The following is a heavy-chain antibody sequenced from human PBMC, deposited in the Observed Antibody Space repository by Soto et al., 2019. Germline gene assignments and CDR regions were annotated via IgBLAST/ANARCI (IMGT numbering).Heavy chain of an antibody. D-gene: IGHD3-10*01. CDR1: GFTFSSYG. CDR3: ARRRTGYFDY. J-gene: IGHJ4*02. CDR2: ISYDGSNK. V-gene: IGHV3-30*03. Sequence: SLRLSCAASGFTFSSYGVHWVRQAPGKGLEWVAVISYDGSNKYYADSVKGRFTISRDNAKNSLYLQMNSLRAEDTAVYYCARRRTGYFDYWGQGTLVTVSS.